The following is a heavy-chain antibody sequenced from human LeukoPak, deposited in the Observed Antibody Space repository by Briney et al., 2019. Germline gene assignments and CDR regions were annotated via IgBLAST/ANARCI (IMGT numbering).Heavy chain of an antibody. CDR2: FDPEDGET. CDR3: ARGGSDYGDYEYYYYGMDV. V-gene: IGHV1-24*01. Sequence: ASVKVSCKVSGYTLTELSMHWVRQAPGKGLEWMEGFDPEDGETIYAQKFQGRVTIAADESTSTAYMELSSLRSEDTAVYYCARGGSDYGDYEYYYYGMDVWGQGTTVTVSS. J-gene: IGHJ6*02. D-gene: IGHD4-17*01. CDR1: GYTLTELS.